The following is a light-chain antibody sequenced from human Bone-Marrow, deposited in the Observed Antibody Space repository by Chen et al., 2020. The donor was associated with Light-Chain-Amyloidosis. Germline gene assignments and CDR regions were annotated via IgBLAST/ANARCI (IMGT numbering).Light chain of an antibody. CDR2: DVR. Sequence: QSALTQPASVSASPGQSITIYCTGSSSDVGGYDYVSWYQQHPGKAPKLLIYDVRIRPSGVSNRFSGSTSGHTASLAISGLLTEDEAAYYCRSYTSSSAPVVFGGGTKLTVL. CDR1: SSDVGGYDY. J-gene: IGLJ2*01. CDR3: RSYTSSSAPVV. V-gene: IGLV2-14*03.